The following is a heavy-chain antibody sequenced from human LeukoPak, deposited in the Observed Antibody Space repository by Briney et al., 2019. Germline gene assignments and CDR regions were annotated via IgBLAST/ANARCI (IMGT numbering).Heavy chain of an antibody. Sequence: SETLSLTCTVSGGSISSSSYYWGWIRQPPGKGLEWIGSIYYSGSTSYNPSLKSRVTISVDTSKNQFSLKLSSVTAADTAVYYCARASTVVTHYYYYMDVWGKGTTVTVSS. CDR1: GGSISSSSYY. V-gene: IGHV4-39*07. CDR2: IYYSGST. D-gene: IGHD4-23*01. CDR3: ARASTVVTHYYYYMDV. J-gene: IGHJ6*03.